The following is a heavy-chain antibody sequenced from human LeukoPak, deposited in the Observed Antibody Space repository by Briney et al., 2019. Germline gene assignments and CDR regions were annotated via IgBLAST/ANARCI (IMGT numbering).Heavy chain of an antibody. CDR3: ARDYYDILTGYYLDY. CDR2: ISSSGSTI. CDR1: GFTFSDCY. D-gene: IGHD3-9*01. Sequence: GGSLRLSCAASGFTFSDCYMSWIRQAPGKGLEWVSYISSSGSTIYYADSVKGRFTISRDNAKNSLYLQMNSLRAEDTAVYYCARDYYDILTGYYLDYWGQGTLVTVSS. V-gene: IGHV3-11*01. J-gene: IGHJ4*02.